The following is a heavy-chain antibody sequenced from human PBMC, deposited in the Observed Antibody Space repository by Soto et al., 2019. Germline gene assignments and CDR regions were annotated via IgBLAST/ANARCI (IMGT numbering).Heavy chain of an antibody. CDR1: GYTFTNYY. J-gene: IGHJ4*02. V-gene: IGHV1-46*01. Sequence: QVQLVQSGAEVKKPGASVKVSCKASGYTFTNYYIHWVRQAPGQGLEWMGVISPSGGSTSYAQKFQGRFTMTRDTSTSTVDMDVSSLRFEDTAVYYCARALTMYGRFDYWGQGTLVTVSS. CDR2: ISPSGGST. D-gene: IGHD2-8*01. CDR3: ARALTMYGRFDY.